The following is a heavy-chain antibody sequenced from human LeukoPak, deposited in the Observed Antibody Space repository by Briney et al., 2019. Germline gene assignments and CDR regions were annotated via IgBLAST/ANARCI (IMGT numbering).Heavy chain of an antibody. D-gene: IGHD3-22*01. CDR1: GFTFSSYA. Sequence: GXSLRLSCAASGFTFSSYAMSWVRQAPGKGLEWVSAISGSGGSTYYADSVKRRFTTSRDNSKNTLYLQMNSLRAEDTAVYYCAKVQNYYDSSGYYYDYWGQGTLVTVSS. J-gene: IGHJ4*02. CDR2: ISGSGGST. V-gene: IGHV3-23*01. CDR3: AKVQNYYDSSGYYYDY.